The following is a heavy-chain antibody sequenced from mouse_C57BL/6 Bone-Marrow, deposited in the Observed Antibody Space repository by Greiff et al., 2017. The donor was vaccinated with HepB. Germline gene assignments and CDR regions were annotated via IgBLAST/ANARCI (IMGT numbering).Heavy chain of an antibody. J-gene: IGHJ1*03. V-gene: IGHV2-2*01. D-gene: IGHD1-2*01. CDR2: IWSGGST. CDR1: GFSLTSYG. CDR3: ATITTAGV. Sequence: VQLKESGPGLVQPSQSLSITCTVSGFSLTSYGVHWVRQSPGKGLEWLGVIWSGGSTDYNAAFISRLSISKDNSKSQVFFKMNSLQADDTAIYYCATITTAGVWGTGTTVTVSS.